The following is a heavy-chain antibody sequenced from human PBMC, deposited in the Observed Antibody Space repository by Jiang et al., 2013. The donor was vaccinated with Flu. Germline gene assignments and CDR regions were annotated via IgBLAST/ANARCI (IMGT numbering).Heavy chain of an antibody. D-gene: IGHD1-26*01. CDR1: GGSIRSSSYY. V-gene: IGHV4-39*07. Sequence: GPGLVKPSETLSLTCTVSGGSIRSSSYYWGWIRQPPGKGLGWIGSIYYNRATNYNPSLKSRVTISLDTSKNQFSLKLNSVTAADTAVYYCASLPFQGATDDAFDIWGQGTMVTVSS. CDR2: IYYNRAT. J-gene: IGHJ3*02. CDR3: ASLPFQGATDDAFDI.